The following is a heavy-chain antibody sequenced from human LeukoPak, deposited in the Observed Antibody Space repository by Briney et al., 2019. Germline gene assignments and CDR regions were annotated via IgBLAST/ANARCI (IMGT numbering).Heavy chain of an antibody. D-gene: IGHD4/OR15-4a*01. J-gene: IGHJ3*01. Sequence: SETLSLTCTVSRGSIISPTYYWGWIRQPPGKGLEWIGYIYYSRNTYYNPSLKSRVTISVDTSKNPFSLTMSSVTAANTAVYYCAQSDVLAGAFDLWGQGTMVIVSS. CDR3: AQSDVLAGAFDL. CDR2: IYYSRNT. CDR1: RGSIISPTYY. V-gene: IGHV4-39*01.